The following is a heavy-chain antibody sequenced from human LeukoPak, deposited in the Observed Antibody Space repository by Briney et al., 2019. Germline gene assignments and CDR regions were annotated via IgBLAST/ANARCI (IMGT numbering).Heavy chain of an antibody. CDR2: IYPGDSDT. Sequence: GESLKISWKASGYSFISYWFGWVGQMPGKGLEWMGIIYPGDSDTRYSPSFQGQVTISADRSISTAYLQWSSLKASDTAMYYCARLIVVPAAIAYYFDYWGQGTLVTVSS. CDR3: ARLIVVPAAIAYYFDY. V-gene: IGHV5-51*01. D-gene: IGHD2-2*02. CDR1: GYSFISYW. J-gene: IGHJ4*02.